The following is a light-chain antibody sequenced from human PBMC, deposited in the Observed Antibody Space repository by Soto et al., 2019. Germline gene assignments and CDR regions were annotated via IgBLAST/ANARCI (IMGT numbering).Light chain of an antibody. V-gene: IGKV3-15*01. CDR2: DAS. J-gene: IGKJ4*01. Sequence: EKVMTQSPATLSVSPGERATLSCRASQSVRSNLAWYQQNPGQPPRLLIYDASSRATGIPSRFSGSGSGTEFTLTISSLQSEDFAVYYCQHYNNWIGTFGGGTKVEIK. CDR1: QSVRSN. CDR3: QHYNNWIGT.